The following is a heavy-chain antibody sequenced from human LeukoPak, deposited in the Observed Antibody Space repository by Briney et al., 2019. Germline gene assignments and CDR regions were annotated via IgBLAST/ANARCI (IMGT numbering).Heavy chain of an antibody. CDR3: ARGGWELLFFDY. CDR1: GGIFSSYA. D-gene: IGHD1-26*01. J-gene: IGHJ4*02. Sequence: GASVKVSCKASGGIFSSYAISWVRQAPGQGLEWMGGIIPIFGTANYAQKFQGRVTITTDESTSTAYMELSSLRSEDTAVYYCARGGWELLFFDYWGQGTLVTVSS. V-gene: IGHV1-69*05. CDR2: IIPIFGTA.